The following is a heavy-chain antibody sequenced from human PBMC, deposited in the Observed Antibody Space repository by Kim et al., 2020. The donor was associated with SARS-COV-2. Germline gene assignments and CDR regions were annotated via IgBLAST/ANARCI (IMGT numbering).Heavy chain of an antibody. J-gene: IGHJ6*02. CDR1: GFTFSSYS. D-gene: IGHD6-19*01. V-gene: IGHV3-21*01. CDR3: ARDLAVAGVHYYYYGMDG. Sequence: GGSLRLSCAASGFTFSSYSMNWVRQAPGKGLEWVSSISSSSSYIYYADSVKGRFTISRDNAKNSLYLQMNSLRAEDTAVYYCARDLAVAGVHYYYYGMDGWGQGTTVTVSS. CDR2: ISSSSSYI.